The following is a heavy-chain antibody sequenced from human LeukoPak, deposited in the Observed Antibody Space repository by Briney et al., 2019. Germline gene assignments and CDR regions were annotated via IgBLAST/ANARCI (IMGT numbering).Heavy chain of an antibody. V-gene: IGHV4-59*08. Sequence: SETLSLTCTVSGDSLSSHYWSWIRQPPGKGLEWIGYIYGSGSTHYDPSLRSRVTISEDTSKNQFSLKLTSVTAADTAVYYCARNVGWYSHDSWGQGALVTVSS. D-gene: IGHD6-19*01. CDR1: GDSLSSHY. CDR3: ARNVGWYSHDS. J-gene: IGHJ4*02. CDR2: IYGSGST.